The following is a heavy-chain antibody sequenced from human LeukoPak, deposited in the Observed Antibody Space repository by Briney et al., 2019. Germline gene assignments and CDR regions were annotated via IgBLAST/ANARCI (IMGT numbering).Heavy chain of an antibody. V-gene: IGHV1-24*01. CDR3: AIPHCSWSAFDI. CDR2: LDPEDGET. D-gene: IGHD2-21*02. J-gene: IGHJ3*02. Sequence: ASVKVSCKVSGYNLTELSMHWVRQAPGKGLEWMGGLDPEDGETIYAQKFQGRVSMTEDTSTDTAYMELSSLRSEDTAVYYCAIPHCSWSAFDIWGQGTMVTVSS. CDR1: GYNLTELS.